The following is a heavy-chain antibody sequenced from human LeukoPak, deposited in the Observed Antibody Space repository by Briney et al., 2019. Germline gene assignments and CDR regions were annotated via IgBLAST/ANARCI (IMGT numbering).Heavy chain of an antibody. D-gene: IGHD4-17*01. V-gene: IGHV5-51*01. CDR2: IFPGDSDT. J-gene: IGHJ4*02. Sequence: GESLKISCKGSGYSFTSYWVAWVRQMPGKGLEWMGIIFPGDSDTRYSPSFQGQVTISADKSVSTAYLQWGSLKASDTAMYYCARRDEYTYGPDYWGQGTLVTVSS. CDR3: ARRDEYTYGPDY. CDR1: GYSFTSYW.